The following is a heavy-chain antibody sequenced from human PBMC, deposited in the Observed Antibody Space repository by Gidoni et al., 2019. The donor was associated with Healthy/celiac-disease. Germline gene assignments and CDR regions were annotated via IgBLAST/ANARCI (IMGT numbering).Heavy chain of an antibody. V-gene: IGHV3-30-3*01. CDR3: ATDVGSGWSGYYYGMDV. D-gene: IGHD6-19*01. CDR1: GFPVSSHA. CDR2: ISYDVCNK. Sequence: QVQLVESGGGVVQPGRSRRLSCAAAGFPVSSHAMHWVRQAPGKGLEWVAVISYDVCNKYYADSVKGRFTISRDNSKNPLYLQMNSLRAEDPAVYYCATDVGSGWSGYYYGMDVWGQGTTVTVSS. J-gene: IGHJ6*02.